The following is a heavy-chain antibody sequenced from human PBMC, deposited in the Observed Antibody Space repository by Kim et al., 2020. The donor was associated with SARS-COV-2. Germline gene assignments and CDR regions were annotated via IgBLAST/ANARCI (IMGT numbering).Heavy chain of an antibody. J-gene: IGHJ6*02. D-gene: IGHD3-3*01. CDR3: AKDDFYCYGMDV. V-gene: IGHV3-23*01. Sequence: YYADSVKGRFTISRDNSKNTLYLQMNSLRAEDTAVYYCAKDDFYCYGMDVWGQGTTVTVSS.